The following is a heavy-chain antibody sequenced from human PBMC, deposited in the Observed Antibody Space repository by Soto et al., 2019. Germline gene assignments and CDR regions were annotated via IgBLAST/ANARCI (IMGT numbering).Heavy chain of an antibody. V-gene: IGHV1-69*13. J-gene: IGHJ6*02. CDR2: IIPIFGTA. CDR1: GGTFSSYA. CDR3: AARDGYYYDSSGEYYYYYGMDV. D-gene: IGHD3-22*01. Sequence: SVKVSCKASGGTFSSYAISWVRQAPGQGLEWMGGIIPIFGTANYAQKFQGRVTITADESTSTAYMELSSLRSEDTAVYYCAARDGYYYDSSGEYYYYYGMDVWGQGTTVTVSS.